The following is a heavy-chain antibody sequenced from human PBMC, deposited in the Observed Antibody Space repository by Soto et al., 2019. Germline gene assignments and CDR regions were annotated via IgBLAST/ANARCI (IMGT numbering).Heavy chain of an antibody. CDR1: GYTFTSYG. CDR2: ISAYNGNT. D-gene: IGHD3-16*01. V-gene: IGHV1-18*01. J-gene: IGHJ3*02. Sequence: ASAKVSCKASGYTFTSYGISWVRQAPGQGLEWMGWISAYNGNTNYAQKLQGRVTMTTDTSTSTAYMELRSLRSDDTAVYYCARHTFYDYIWGSYPKVAFDIWGQGTMVTVSS. CDR3: ARHTFYDYIWGSYPKVAFDI.